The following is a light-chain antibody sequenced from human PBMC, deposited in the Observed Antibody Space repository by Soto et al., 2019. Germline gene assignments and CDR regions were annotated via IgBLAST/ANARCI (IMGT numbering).Light chain of an antibody. CDR2: GAS. CDR3: QQYNEWPFT. J-gene: IGKJ3*01. V-gene: IGKV3-15*01. Sequence: EVALTQSPATLSVSPGERATLSCRASQTVNSNFAWYQQKPGQAPRLLIFGASTRATGIPARFSGSGSGTEFILTVSRLQSEDFAVYYCQQYNEWPFTFGPGTKVDIK. CDR1: QTVNSN.